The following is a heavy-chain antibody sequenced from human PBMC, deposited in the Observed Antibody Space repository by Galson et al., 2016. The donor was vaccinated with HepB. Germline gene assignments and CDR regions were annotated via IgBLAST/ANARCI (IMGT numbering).Heavy chain of an antibody. Sequence: SLRLSCAASGFTFGRYAMSWVRQAPGKGLEWVSAISGDGGSTHYAGSVQGRFTSSRDRSTNTMYLQMNSLRTDDTAVYYCERFTQEWLDRVYYFDYWGQGTLVTVSS. J-gene: IGHJ4*02. D-gene: IGHD6-19*01. CDR2: ISGDGGST. CDR1: GFTFGRYA. V-gene: IGHV3-23*01. CDR3: ERFTQEWLDRVYYFDY.